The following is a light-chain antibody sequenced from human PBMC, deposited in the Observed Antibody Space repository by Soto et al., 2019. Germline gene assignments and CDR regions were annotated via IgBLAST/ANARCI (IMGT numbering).Light chain of an antibody. CDR1: SSDVGSYSL. Sequence: QSVLTQPASVSGSPGQSITISCTGTSSDVGSYSLVSWYQQHPGKAPKLMIYEVSKRPSGVSNRFSGSKSGDTASLTISGLQAEDEADYYCCSYAGSNTYGFGTGTKATV. CDR2: EVS. CDR3: CSYAGSNTYG. J-gene: IGLJ1*01. V-gene: IGLV2-23*02.